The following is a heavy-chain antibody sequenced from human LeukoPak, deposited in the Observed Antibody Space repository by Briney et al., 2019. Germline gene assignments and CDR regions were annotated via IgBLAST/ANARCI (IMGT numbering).Heavy chain of an antibody. D-gene: IGHD3-10*01. CDR1: GFTVFSNY. V-gene: IGHV3-30*02. CDR3: AKESYGSGKVDP. J-gene: IGHJ5*02. CDR2: IRYDGSNN. Sequence: GGSLRLSCAASGFTVFSNYMGWVRQAPGKGLEWVAFIRYDGSNNYYADSVKGRFTISRDNSKNTLFLQMNSLREEDTAVYYCAKESYGSGKVDPWGQGALVTVSS.